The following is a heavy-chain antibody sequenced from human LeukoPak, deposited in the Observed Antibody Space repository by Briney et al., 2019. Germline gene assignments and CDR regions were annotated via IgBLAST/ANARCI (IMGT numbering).Heavy chain of an antibody. J-gene: IGHJ4*02. V-gene: IGHV3-23*01. CDR3: AKDVRRAYPYGYFDY. Sequence: GGSLRLSCAASGFSFRSHGMNWVRQAPGKGLEWVSAISGSGGSTYYADSVKGRFTISRDNSKNTLYLQMNSLRAEDTAVYYCAKDVRRAYPYGYFDYWGQGTLVTVSS. CDR1: GFSFRSHG. D-gene: IGHD2-2*02. CDR2: ISGSGGST.